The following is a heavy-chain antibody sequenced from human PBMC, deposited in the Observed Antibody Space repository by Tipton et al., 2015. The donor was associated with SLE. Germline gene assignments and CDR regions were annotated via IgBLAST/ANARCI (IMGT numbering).Heavy chain of an antibody. Sequence: TLSLTCAVYGGSFRGYYWSWIRQPPGTGLECVGEINHSGSTTYNPSLKSRITISVDTTKNQFSLKQSSVNAADTAVYYCASERYYYDSSGYIFDYWGQGTLVTVSS. D-gene: IGHD3-22*01. CDR1: GGSFRGYY. V-gene: IGHV4-34*01. CDR3: ASERYYYDSSGYIFDY. J-gene: IGHJ4*02. CDR2: INHSGST.